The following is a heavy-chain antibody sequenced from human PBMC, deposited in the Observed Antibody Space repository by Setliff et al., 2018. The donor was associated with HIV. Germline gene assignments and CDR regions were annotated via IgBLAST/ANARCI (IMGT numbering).Heavy chain of an antibody. D-gene: IGHD6-13*01. V-gene: IGHV1-69*05. Sequence: SVKVSCKASGGTFSSYAISWVRQAPGQGLEWMGGIIPIFGTANYAQKFQGRVTITTDESTSTAYMELSSLRYEDTAVYYCAAIRGQQLGPPAGYWGQGTLVTVSS. CDR3: AAIRGQQLGPPAGY. CDR2: IIPIFGTA. J-gene: IGHJ4*02. CDR1: GGTFSSYA.